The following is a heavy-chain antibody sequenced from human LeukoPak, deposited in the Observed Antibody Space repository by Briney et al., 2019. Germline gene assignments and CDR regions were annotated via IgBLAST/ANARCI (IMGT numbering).Heavy chain of an antibody. CDR2: IWYDGSNK. D-gene: IGHD2-2*01. J-gene: IGHJ4*02. Sequence: PGGSLRLSCAASGFTFSSYGMHWVRQAPGKELEWVAVIWYDGSNKYYADSVKGRFTISRDNSKNTLYLQMNSLRAEDTAVYYCATDIVVVPAASALWGQGTLVTVSS. CDR1: GFTFSSYG. V-gene: IGHV3-33*01. CDR3: ATDIVVVPAASAL.